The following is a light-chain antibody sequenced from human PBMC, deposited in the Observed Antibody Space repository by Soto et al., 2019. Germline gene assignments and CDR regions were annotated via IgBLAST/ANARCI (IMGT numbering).Light chain of an antibody. CDR1: QSVGNN. CDR2: ATS. Sequence: EIVVTQSPATLSVSPGERATLSCRASQSVGNNFAWYQKKPGQAPRLLIFATSTRATGVPARFSGSGSGTEFTLTISSLQSEDFAVYYCQHYGDWPLTFGGGAKVEIE. CDR3: QHYGDWPLT. J-gene: IGKJ4*01. V-gene: IGKV3-15*01.